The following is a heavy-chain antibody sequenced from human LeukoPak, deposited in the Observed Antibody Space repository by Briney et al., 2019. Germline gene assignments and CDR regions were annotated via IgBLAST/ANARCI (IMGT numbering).Heavy chain of an antibody. D-gene: IGHD6-13*01. CDR1: GFAFSRSA. Sequence: GGSLRLSCAASGFAFSRSAMHWVRQAPGKGLEWVAVIWYDGSNKYYADSVKGRFTISRDNSKNTLYLQMNSLRAEDTAVYYCARDIAAAGRVLDYWGQGTLVTVSS. V-gene: IGHV3-33*08. CDR2: IWYDGSNK. CDR3: ARDIAAAGRVLDY. J-gene: IGHJ4*02.